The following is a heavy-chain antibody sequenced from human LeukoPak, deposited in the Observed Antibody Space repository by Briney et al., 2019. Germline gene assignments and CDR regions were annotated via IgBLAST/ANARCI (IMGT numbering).Heavy chain of an antibody. V-gene: IGHV4-59*12. CDR1: GGSISSYY. D-gene: IGHD3-10*01. CDR2: DYYSGST. CDR3: AKVTMVRGAPDY. Sequence: PSETLSLTCTVSGGSISSYYWSWFRQPPGKGLEWIGDDYYSGSTKYNPTLKSRVTISVDTSQNQFSLKLSSVTAADTALYFCAKVTMVRGAPDYWGQGTLVTVSS. J-gene: IGHJ4*02.